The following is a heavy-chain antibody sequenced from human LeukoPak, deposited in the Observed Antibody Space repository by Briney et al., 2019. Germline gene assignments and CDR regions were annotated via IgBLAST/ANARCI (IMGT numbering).Heavy chain of an antibody. CDR1: DGSFSGYY. D-gene: IGHD5-18*01. CDR2: INHSGSA. Sequence: SETLSLTCAVYDGSFSGYYCSWIRQPPGKGLEWIGEINHSGSANYNPSLKSRVSMSVDTSTNLFSLKLNSVTAADSAVYYCARGRDTALNYFDIWGRGTLVSVSS. V-gene: IGHV4-34*01. CDR3: ARGRDTALNYFDI. J-gene: IGHJ2*01.